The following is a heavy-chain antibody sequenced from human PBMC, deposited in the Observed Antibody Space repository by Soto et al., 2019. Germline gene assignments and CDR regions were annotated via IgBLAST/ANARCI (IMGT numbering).Heavy chain of an antibody. J-gene: IGHJ3*01. CDR1: WISLSTSGVG. V-gene: IGHV2-5*01. Sequence: GPTLVNRTRTLTLTCSLSWISLSTSGVGLGWIRQTPGKALEWLALIYWNDDKHYSPSLKSRLTITKDTSKNQAVLTMTNMDPVDTATYYCARGLATLPVFAFDVWGQGTVVTVSS. CDR3: ARGLATLPVFAFDV. CDR2: IYWNDDK. D-gene: IGHD6-6*01.